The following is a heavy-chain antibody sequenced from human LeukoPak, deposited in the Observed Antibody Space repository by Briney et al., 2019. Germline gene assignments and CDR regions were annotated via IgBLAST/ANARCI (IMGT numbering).Heavy chain of an antibody. CDR1: GFTFSSYW. J-gene: IGHJ4*02. CDR2: INTDGSGT. Sequence: PGGSLRLSCAASGFTFSSYWMHWVRQAPGKGLVWISRINTDGSGTYYADSLKDRFTISRDNAKSTLYLQMNSLRADDTAVYYCETSPRDYSFFGNWGQGSLVTVSS. V-gene: IGHV3-74*01. D-gene: IGHD2-15*01. CDR3: ETSPRDYSFFGN.